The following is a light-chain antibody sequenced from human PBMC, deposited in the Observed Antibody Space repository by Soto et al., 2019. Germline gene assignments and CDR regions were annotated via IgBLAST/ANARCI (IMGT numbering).Light chain of an antibody. Sequence: QSALTQPPSASGSAGQSVTISCTGTSSGVGGYNYVSWYQQHPGKAPKLMIYDVSKRPSGVPDRFSGSKSGNTASLTVSGLQAEDEADYYCSSYAGSSVIFGGGTKLTVL. J-gene: IGLJ2*01. CDR3: SSYAGSSVI. V-gene: IGLV2-8*01. CDR2: DVS. CDR1: SSGVGGYNY.